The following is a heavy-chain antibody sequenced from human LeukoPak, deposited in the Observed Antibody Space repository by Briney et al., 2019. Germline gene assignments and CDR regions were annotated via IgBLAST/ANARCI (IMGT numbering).Heavy chain of an antibody. J-gene: IGHJ5*02. Sequence: SVKVSCKASGGTFSSYAISWVRQAPGQALEWMGRIIPILGIVNYAQKFQGRVTITADKSTSTAYMELSSLRSEDTAVYYCARDTAAGTKFDPWGQGTLVTVSS. CDR2: IIPILGIV. CDR1: GGTFSSYA. D-gene: IGHD6-13*01. CDR3: ARDTAAGTKFDP. V-gene: IGHV1-69*04.